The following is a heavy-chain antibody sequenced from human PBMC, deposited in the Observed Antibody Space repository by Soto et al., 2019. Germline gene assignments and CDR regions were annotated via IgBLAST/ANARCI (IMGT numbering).Heavy chain of an antibody. Sequence: SVKVSCKASGGTFSSYAISWVRQAPGQGLERMGGIIPIFGTANYAQKFQGRVTITADESTSTAYMELSSLRSEDTAVYYCARWVVVGARRYFDYWGQGTLVTVSS. CDR1: GGTFSSYA. V-gene: IGHV1-69*13. J-gene: IGHJ4*02. CDR3: ARWVVVGARRYFDY. CDR2: IIPIFGTA. D-gene: IGHD1-26*01.